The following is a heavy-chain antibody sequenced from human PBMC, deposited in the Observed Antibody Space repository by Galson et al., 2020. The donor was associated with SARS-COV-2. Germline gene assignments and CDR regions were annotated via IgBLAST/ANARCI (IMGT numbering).Heavy chain of an antibody. CDR3: ARDKYSSSWRGGYYYYYGMDV. CDR2: IKQDGSEK. Sequence: GKGLEWVANIKQDGSEKYYVDSVKGRFTISRDNAKNSLYLQMNSLRAEDTAVYYCARDKYSSSWRGGYYYYYGMDVWGQGTTVTVSS. J-gene: IGHJ6*02. V-gene: IGHV3-7*01. D-gene: IGHD6-13*01.